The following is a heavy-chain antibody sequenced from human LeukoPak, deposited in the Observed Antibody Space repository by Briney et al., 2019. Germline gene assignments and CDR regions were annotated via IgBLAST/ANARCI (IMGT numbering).Heavy chain of an antibody. Sequence: GGSLRLSCAASGFTFDDYAMHWVRQAPGKGLEWVTGISWNSGSIGYADSVKGRFTISRDNAKNSLYLQMNSLRAEDTALYYCAKSEYSYGLLWGQGTLVTVSS. V-gene: IGHV3-9*01. CDR1: GFTFDDYA. CDR3: AKSEYSYGLL. D-gene: IGHD5-18*01. J-gene: IGHJ4*02. CDR2: ISWNSGSI.